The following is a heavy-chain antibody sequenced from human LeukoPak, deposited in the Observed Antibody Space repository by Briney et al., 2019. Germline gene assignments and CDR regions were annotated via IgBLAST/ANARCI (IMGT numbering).Heavy chain of an antibody. D-gene: IGHD3-9*01. CDR3: ARGTYDILTGYTEYYFDY. J-gene: IGHJ4*02. V-gene: IGHV4-61*02. CDR1: GGSISSGSYY. CDR2: IYTSGST. Sequence: SQTLSLTCTVSGGSISSGSYYWSWIRQPAGKGLEWIGRIYTSGSTNCNPSLKSRVTISVDTSKNQFSLKLSSVTAADTAVYYCARGTYDILTGYTEYYFDYWGQGTLVTVSS.